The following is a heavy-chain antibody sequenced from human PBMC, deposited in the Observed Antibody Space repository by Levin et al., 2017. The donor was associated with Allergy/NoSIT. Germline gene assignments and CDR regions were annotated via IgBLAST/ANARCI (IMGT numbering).Heavy chain of an antibody. CDR1: GFTFSSYN. Sequence: PGGSLRLSCAASGFTFSSYNMNWVRQAPGKGLEWISFIPTTSSPTYYADSVKGRFTISRDNAKNSLYLQMNSLGDEDTAVYYCAREGDSGSFSHYWGQGTLVTVSS. J-gene: IGHJ4*02. D-gene: IGHD3-10*01. V-gene: IGHV3-48*02. CDR3: AREGDSGSFSHY. CDR2: IPTTSSPT.